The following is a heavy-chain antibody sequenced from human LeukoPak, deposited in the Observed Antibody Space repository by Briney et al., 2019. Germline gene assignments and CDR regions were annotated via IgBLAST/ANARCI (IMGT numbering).Heavy chain of an antibody. CDR1: GSTVSNTY. CDR2: IYSGGGT. D-gene: IGHD3-22*01. V-gene: IGHV3-53*01. Sequence: GGSLRLSCAASGSTVSNTYMSWVRQAPGKGLEWVSLIYSGGGTYSADSVKGRFTISRDISKNTLYLQMNSLRAEDTAVYYCARGYYYDSSGYFPRVTPIDYWGQGTLVTVSS. J-gene: IGHJ4*02. CDR3: ARGYYYDSSGYFPRVTPIDY.